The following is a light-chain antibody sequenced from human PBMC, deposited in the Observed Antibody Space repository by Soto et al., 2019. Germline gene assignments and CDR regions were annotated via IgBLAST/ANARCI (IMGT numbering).Light chain of an antibody. CDR2: AAS. CDR3: QQSYSTLSIT. V-gene: IGKV1-39*01. Sequence: DIQMTQSPSSLSASVGGRVTITCRASESINRHLNWYQQKPGKAPKLLIYAASSLQNGVPSRFSGSGSGTDVTLTISNLQPEDFATYYCQQSYSTLSITFGQGTRLEIK. CDR1: ESINRH. J-gene: IGKJ5*01.